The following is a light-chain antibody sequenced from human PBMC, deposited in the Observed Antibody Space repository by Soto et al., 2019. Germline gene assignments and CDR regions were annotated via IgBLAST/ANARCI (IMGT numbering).Light chain of an antibody. CDR2: GAS. J-gene: IGKJ1*01. Sequence: EIVMTQSPATLSVPPGERATLSCRASQSVSSNLAWYQQKPGQAPRLLIYGASTRATGIPARFSGSGSGTEFTFTISSLQSEDFAVYYCQQYNNWPRTSGQG. CDR3: QQYNNWPRT. CDR1: QSVSSN. V-gene: IGKV3-15*01.